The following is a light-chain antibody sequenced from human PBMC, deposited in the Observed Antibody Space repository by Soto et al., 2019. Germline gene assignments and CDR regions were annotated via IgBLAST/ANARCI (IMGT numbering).Light chain of an antibody. J-gene: IGKJ4*01. Sequence: EIVMTQSPATLSVSPGERATLSCRASQSVSSNLAWYQQKPGQAPRLLIYGASTRATGIPARFSGSGSGTEFTLTISSLQSEAFAVYYCQQYNEWPPLTFGGGTKVEIK. V-gene: IGKV3-15*01. CDR3: QQYNEWPPLT. CDR1: QSVSSN. CDR2: GAS.